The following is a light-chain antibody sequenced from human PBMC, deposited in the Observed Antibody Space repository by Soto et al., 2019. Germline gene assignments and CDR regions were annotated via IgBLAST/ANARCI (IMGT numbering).Light chain of an antibody. J-gene: IGKJ5*01. V-gene: IGKV1-39*01. Sequence: DIQMTQSPSTQSASVGARVTINCXASQSISSWLAWYQQKPGKAPKLLIYDASSLQSGVPSRFSGSGSGTDFTLTISSLQPEDFATYYCQQSYSTPRDFGQGTRLEIK. CDR3: QQSYSTPRD. CDR2: DAS. CDR1: QSISSW.